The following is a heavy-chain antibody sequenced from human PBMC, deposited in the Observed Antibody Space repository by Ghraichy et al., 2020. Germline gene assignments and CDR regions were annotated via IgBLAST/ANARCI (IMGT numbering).Heavy chain of an antibody. CDR1: GGSLSGYY. Sequence: SETLSLTCAVYGGSLSGYYWSWIRQPPGQGLEWIGEINHVGTTDYNPSLKSRVTISVDTSKNQFSLKLTSVTAADTAVYYCARGFSGGWFVASIWGQGTLVTVSS. CDR3: ARGFSGGWFVASI. J-gene: IGHJ4*02. V-gene: IGHV4-34*01. CDR2: INHVGTT. D-gene: IGHD6-19*01.